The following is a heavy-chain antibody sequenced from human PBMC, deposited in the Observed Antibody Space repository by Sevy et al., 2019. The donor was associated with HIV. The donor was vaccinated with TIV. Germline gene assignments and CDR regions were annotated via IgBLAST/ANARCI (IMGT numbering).Heavy chain of an antibody. CDR2: ISPVGGST. D-gene: IGHD3-22*01. CDR3: ARAVSYFQDSRGDSFTHAFDL. CDR1: VYIFTNYF. V-gene: IGHV1-46*01. Sequence: ASVKVSCKTSVYIFTNYFIHWVRQAPGHGLEWMGMISPVGGSTHYAQKFQGRITLTRDTSTSTVNMELSSLSPGDTTLYYCARAVSYFQDSRGDSFTHAFDLWGQGTLVTVSS. J-gene: IGHJ3*01.